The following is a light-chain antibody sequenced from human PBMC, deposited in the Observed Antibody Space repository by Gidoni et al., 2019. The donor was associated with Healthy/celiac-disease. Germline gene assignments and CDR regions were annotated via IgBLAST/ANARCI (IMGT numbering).Light chain of an antibody. CDR1: SSDVGSYNR. V-gene: IGLV2-18*02. J-gene: IGLJ2*01. Sequence: QSSLTQPPPVSGAPGQAVTISCTGTSSDVGSYNRVSWYQQPPGTAPKLMIYEVSNRPSGVPDRFSGSKSGNTASLTISGLQAEDEADYYCSSYTSSSTFQVFGGGTKLTVL. CDR3: SSYTSSSTFQV. CDR2: EVS.